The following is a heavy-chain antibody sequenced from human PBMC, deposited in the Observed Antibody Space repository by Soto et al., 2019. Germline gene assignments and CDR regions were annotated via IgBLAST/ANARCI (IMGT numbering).Heavy chain of an antibody. D-gene: IGHD3-16*01. V-gene: IGHV4-34*01. CDR3: ARVGEMLYYYYGMDV. CDR2: INHSGST. Sequence: PSETLSLTCAVYGGSFSCYYWSWIRQPPGKGLEWIGEINHSGSTNYNPSLKSRVTISVDTSKNQFSLKLSSVTAADTAVYYCARVGEMLYYYYGMDVWGQGTTVTVYS. J-gene: IGHJ6*02. CDR1: GGSFSCYY.